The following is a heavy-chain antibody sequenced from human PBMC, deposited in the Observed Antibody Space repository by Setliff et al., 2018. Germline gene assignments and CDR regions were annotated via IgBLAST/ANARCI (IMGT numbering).Heavy chain of an antibody. CDR3: ARHGLHCTNGICPPPFDP. CDR1: GGSIRNYY. Sequence: SETLSLTCTVSGGSIRNYYWSWIRQPPGKGLEWIGYIHYSGNTNYNPSLKSRVTISVDTSKNQFSLKMTSVTAADTAVYYCARHGLHCTNGICPPPFDPWGQGTLVTVSS. D-gene: IGHD2-8*01. V-gene: IGHV4-59*08. J-gene: IGHJ5*02. CDR2: IHYSGNT.